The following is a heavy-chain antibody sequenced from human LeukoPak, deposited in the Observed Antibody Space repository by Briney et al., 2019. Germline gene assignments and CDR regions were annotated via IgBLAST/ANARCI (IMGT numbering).Heavy chain of an antibody. CDR2: INHSGST. CDR1: GFTVISYE. J-gene: IGHJ5*02. D-gene: IGHD3-10*01. V-gene: IGHV4-34*01. Sequence: GSLRLSCAASGFTVISYEMNWVRQPPGKGLEWIGEINHSGSTNYNPSLKSRVTISVDTSKNQFSLKLSSVTAADTAVYYCARRSGPRITMVRGAVSLRAPNWFDPWGQGTLVTVSS. CDR3: ARRSGPRITMVRGAVSLRAPNWFDP.